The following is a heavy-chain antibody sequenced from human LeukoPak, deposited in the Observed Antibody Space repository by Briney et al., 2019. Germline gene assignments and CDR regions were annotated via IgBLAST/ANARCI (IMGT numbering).Heavy chain of an antibody. CDR1: GFTFSSYW. D-gene: IGHD2-8*01. CDR2: IKQDGSEK. V-gene: IGHV3-7*01. CDR3: ARETGDIVLMVYDNWFDP. Sequence: QPGGSLRLSCAASGFTFSSYWMGWVRQAPGKGLEWVANIKQDGSEKYYVDSVKGRFTISRDNAKNSLYLQMNSLRAEDTAVYYCARETGDIVLMVYDNWFDPWGQGTLVTVSS. J-gene: IGHJ5*02.